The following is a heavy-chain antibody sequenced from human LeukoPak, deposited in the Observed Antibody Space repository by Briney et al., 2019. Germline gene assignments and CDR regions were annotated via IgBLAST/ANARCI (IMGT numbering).Heavy chain of an antibody. V-gene: IGHV3-30*18. Sequence: PGGSLRLSCAASGFTFSSYGMHWVRQAPGKGLEWVAVISYDGSNKYYADSVKGRFTISRDNSKNTLYLQMNSLRAEDTAVYYCAKGGDLGVFDYWGQGTLVTVSS. CDR1: GFTFSSYG. CDR2: ISYDGSNK. J-gene: IGHJ4*02. CDR3: AKGGDLGVFDY. D-gene: IGHD2-21*02.